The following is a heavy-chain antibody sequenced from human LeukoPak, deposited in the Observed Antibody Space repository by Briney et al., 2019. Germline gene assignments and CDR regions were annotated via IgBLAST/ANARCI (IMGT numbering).Heavy chain of an antibody. CDR1: GSTFSSYS. J-gene: IGHJ4*02. V-gene: IGHV3-48*01. CDR2: ITSTSSTI. D-gene: IGHD2-15*01. Sequence: GGSLRLSCVASGSTFSSYSMNWVRQAPGKGLEWVSYITSTSSTIFYADSVKGRFTISRDNAKNSLSLQMNSLRAEDTAVYYCARDLREVVRDVWGQGTLVTVSS. CDR3: ARDLREVVRDV.